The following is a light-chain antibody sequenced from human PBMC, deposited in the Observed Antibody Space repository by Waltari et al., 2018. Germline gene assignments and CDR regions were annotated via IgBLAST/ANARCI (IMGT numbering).Light chain of an antibody. CDR1: QSLLHGDGRNF. Sequence: DIVMTQSPLSLPVTPGEPASISCRSSQSLLHGDGRNFLDWYLQKPGQSPQLLIYMGSNRASGVPDRFSGSGSGTDFSLTISSLQAEDVALYFCHQYYTLPYTFGQGTKLEI. CDR2: MGS. CDR3: HQYYTLPYT. J-gene: IGKJ2*01. V-gene: IGKV2-28*01.